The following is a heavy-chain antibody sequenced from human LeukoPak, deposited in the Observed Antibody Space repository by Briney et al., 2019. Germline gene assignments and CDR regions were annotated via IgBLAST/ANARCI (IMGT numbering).Heavy chain of an antibody. Sequence: SVKVSCKASGGTFSSSAITWVRQAPGQGLEWMGRIIPVLNITNCAQKFQGRVTITADTSTSTAYMELSSLRSEETAVYYCARDQGLTAPPPYGLDVWGQGTTVTVSS. D-gene: IGHD5-18*01. CDR1: GGTFSSSA. CDR2: IIPVLNIT. V-gene: IGHV1-69*04. J-gene: IGHJ6*02. CDR3: ARDQGLTAPPPYGLDV.